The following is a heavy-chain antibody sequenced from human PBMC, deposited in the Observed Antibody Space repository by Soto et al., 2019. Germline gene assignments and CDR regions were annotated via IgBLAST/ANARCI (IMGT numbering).Heavy chain of an antibody. D-gene: IGHD3-3*01. Sequence: GGSLRLSCAASGFTFSSYAMSWVRQAPGKGLEWVSAISGSGGSTYYADSVKGRFTISRDNSKNTLYLQMNSLRAEDTAVYYCAKDDFVDDFWSGYYNYWGQGTLVTSPQ. CDR3: AKDDFVDDFWSGYYNY. CDR1: GFTFSSYA. V-gene: IGHV3-23*01. CDR2: ISGSGGST. J-gene: IGHJ4*02.